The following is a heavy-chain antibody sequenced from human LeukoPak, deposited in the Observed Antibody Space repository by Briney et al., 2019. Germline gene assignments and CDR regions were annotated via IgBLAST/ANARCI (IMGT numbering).Heavy chain of an antibody. CDR1: GFTFSSYG. D-gene: IGHD2-2*01. Sequence: GGSLRLSCAASGFTFSSYGMHWVRQAPGKGLEWVAFIRYDGSNKYYADSVKGRFTISRDNSKNTLYLQMNSLRAEDTAVYYCAKGGPGYCSSTSCSYYFDYWGQGTLVTVSS. V-gene: IGHV3-30*02. J-gene: IGHJ4*02. CDR2: IRYDGSNK. CDR3: AKGGPGYCSSTSCSYYFDY.